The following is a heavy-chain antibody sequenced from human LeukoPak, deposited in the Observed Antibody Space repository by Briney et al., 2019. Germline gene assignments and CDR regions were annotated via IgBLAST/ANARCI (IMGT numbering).Heavy chain of an antibody. D-gene: IGHD3-16*01. CDR3: ARAGGFFSPFGY. Sequence: SETLSLTCTVSGDSISSSSYYWGWIRQPPGKGLEWIGSIYYTGSAFYNPSLKSRVTISIDTSKNQFSLKLSSVTAADTAVYYCARAGGFFSPFGYWGQGTLVTVSS. V-gene: IGHV4-39*07. CDR2: IYYTGSA. CDR1: GDSISSSSYY. J-gene: IGHJ4*02.